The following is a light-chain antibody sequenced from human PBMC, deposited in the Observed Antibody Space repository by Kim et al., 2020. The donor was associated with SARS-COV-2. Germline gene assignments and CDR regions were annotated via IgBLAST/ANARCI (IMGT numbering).Light chain of an antibody. J-gene: IGKJ1*01. CDR3: QQYNSYPVT. CDR2: AAS. Sequence: GDRVTITCRASQSISSWLAWYQQKPGKAPKLLIYAASSLESGVPSRFSGSGSGTEFTFTISSLQPDDFATYYFQQYNSYPVTFGRGTKVDIK. V-gene: IGKV1-5*01. CDR1: QSISSW.